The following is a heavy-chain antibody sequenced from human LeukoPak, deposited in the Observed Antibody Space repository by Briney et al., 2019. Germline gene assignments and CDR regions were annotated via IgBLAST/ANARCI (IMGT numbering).Heavy chain of an antibody. J-gene: IGHJ4*02. V-gene: IGHV4-59*01. D-gene: IGHD1-26*01. CDR3: ARDSDSGSYSYFDY. Sequence: SETLSLTCAVSVGSISSYSWSWIRQPPGKGLEWIGYIYYSGSTNYNPSLKSRVTISVDTSKNQFSLKLSSVTAADTAVYYCARDSDSGSYSYFDYWGQGTLVTVSS. CDR2: IYYSGST. CDR1: VGSISSYS.